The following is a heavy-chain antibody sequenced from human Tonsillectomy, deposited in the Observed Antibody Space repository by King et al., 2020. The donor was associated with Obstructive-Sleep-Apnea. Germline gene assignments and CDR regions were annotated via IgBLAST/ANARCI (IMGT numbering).Heavy chain of an antibody. V-gene: IGHV4-39*07. D-gene: IGHD6-13*01. CDR1: GGSISSSSYY. CDR2: IYYSGST. J-gene: IGHJ6*02. CDR3: AGTRNIAAAVGVYYYGMDV. Sequence: QLQESGPGLVKPSETLSLTCTVSGGSISSSSYYWGWIRQPPGKGLEWIGIIYYSGSTYYNPSLKSRVTISVDTSKNQFSLKLSSVTAADTAVYYCAGTRNIAAAVGVYYYGMDVWGQGTTVTVSS.